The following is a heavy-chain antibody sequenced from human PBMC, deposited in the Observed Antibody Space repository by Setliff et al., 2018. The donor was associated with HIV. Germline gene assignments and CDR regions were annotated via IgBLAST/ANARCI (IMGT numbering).Heavy chain of an antibody. J-gene: IGHJ5*02. Sequence: PSETLSLTCTVSGGSISSGSYYWSWIRQPAGKGLEWIGRIYTSGNTNSNPSLKRRVTISVDTSKNQFSLRLSSVTAADTAVYYCARVAAGTYGKGDWFDPWGQGTQVTVSS. V-gene: IGHV4-61*02. CDR3: ARVAAGTYGKGDWFDP. CDR1: GGSISSGSYY. D-gene: IGHD3-10*01. CDR2: IYTSGNT.